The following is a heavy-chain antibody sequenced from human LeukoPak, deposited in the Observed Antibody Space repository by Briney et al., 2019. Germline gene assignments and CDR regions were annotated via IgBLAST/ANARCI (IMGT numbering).Heavy chain of an antibody. CDR2: INLRGDAT. CDR1: GYPFTWYG. Sequence: ASVTVSCKASGYPFTWYGFTWVRQAPGQGLEWLGMINLRGDATIYAQKFQGRVTMTSDSSTTTVYMELSSLKSEDTGLYYCARKWSSRDWFDPWGQGTLVTVSS. D-gene: IGHD2-8*01. J-gene: IGHJ5*02. CDR3: ARKWSSRDWFDP. V-gene: IGHV1-46*01.